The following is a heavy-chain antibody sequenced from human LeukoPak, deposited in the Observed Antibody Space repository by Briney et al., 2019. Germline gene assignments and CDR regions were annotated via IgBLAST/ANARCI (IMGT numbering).Heavy chain of an antibody. V-gene: IGHV4-59*01. CDR3: ARDRAPSSGWLQYNWFDP. CDR2: IYYSGST. Sequence: PSETLSLTCTVSGGSISSYYWSWIRQPPGKGLEWIGYIYYSGSTNYNPSLKSRVTISVDTSKNQFSLKLSSVTAADTAVYYCARDRAPSSGWLQYNWFDPWGQGTLVTVSS. J-gene: IGHJ5*02. D-gene: IGHD6-19*01. CDR1: GGSISSYY.